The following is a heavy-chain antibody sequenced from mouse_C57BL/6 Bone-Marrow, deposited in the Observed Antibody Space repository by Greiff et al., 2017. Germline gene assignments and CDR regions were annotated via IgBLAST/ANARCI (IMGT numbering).Heavy chain of an antibody. CDR2: IDPEDGDT. CDR3: ATQSLAMDY. Sequence: EVKLQESGAELVRPGASVKLSCTASGFNIKDDYMHWVKQRPEQGLEWIGWIDPEDGDTEYASKFQGKATITADTSSNTAYLQLSSLTSEDTAVYYCATQSLAMDYWGQGTSVTVSS. V-gene: IGHV14-4*01. D-gene: IGHD6-2*01. CDR1: GFNIKDDY. J-gene: IGHJ4*01.